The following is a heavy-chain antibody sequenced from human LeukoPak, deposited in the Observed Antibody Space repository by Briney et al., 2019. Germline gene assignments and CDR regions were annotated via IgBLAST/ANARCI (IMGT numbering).Heavy chain of an antibody. CDR2: ISSSSSYI. CDR3: ARGGQWELLLIYDFDI. J-gene: IGHJ3*02. V-gene: IGHV3-21*01. CDR1: GFTFSSYS. Sequence: GGSLRLSCAASGFTFSSYSMNWVRQAPGKGLEWVSSISSSSSYIYYADSVKGRFTISRDNAKNSLYLQMNSLRAEDTAVYYCARGGQWELLLIYDFDIWGQGTMVTVSS. D-gene: IGHD1-26*01.